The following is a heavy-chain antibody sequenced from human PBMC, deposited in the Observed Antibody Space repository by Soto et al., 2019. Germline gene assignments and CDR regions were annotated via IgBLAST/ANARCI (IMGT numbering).Heavy chain of an antibody. CDR1: GFTYSNYW. V-gene: IGHV3-74*01. J-gene: IGHJ6*02. CDR3: AREGGNYFYGMDV. Sequence: GGSLRLSCAASGFTYSNYWMHWVRQAPGKGLVWVSRINGDGGSTTYADSVKGRFTISRDNAKNTLYLQMNNLRAEDTAVYYCAREGGNYFYGMDVWGQGTTVTVSS. CDR2: INGDGGST.